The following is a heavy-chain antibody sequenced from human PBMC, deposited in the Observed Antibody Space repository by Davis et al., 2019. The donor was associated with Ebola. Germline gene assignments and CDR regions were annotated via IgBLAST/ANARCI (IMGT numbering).Heavy chain of an antibody. J-gene: IGHJ6*02. Sequence: GESLKISCAASGFSFHCSGMHWVRQAPGKGLEWVGRSRNKANAYTTEYAASVKGRFTVSRDDSKNSLYLQINSLKTEDTAVYYCASGGGSATSSHYFGLDVWGQGTTVTVSS. D-gene: IGHD3-16*01. V-gene: IGHV3-72*01. CDR3: ASGGGSATSSHYFGLDV. CDR1: GFSFHCSG. CDR2: SRNKANAYTT.